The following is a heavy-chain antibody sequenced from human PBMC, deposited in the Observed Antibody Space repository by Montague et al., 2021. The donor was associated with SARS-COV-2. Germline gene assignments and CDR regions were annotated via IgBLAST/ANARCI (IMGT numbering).Heavy chain of an antibody. Sequence: SLRLSCAASGFSFSSYHMNWVRQAPGKGLEWVSSISPSGDYIYSADSLKGRFIISRDNAKNSLYLQMSSLRAEDTAIYYSARASWIVATVPDYWGQGTLVTVSS. D-gene: IGHD5-12*01. CDR1: GFSFSSYH. CDR2: ISPSGDYI. J-gene: IGHJ4*02. CDR3: ARASWIVATVPDY. V-gene: IGHV3-21*01.